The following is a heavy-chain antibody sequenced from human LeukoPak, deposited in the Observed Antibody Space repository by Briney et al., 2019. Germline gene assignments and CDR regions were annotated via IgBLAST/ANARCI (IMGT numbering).Heavy chain of an antibody. J-gene: IGHJ4*02. D-gene: IGHD5-18*01. CDR1: GGSISSGGYY. Sequence: PSETLSLTCTVSGGSISSGGYYWSWIRQHPGKGLEWIGYIYYSGSTYYNPSLKSRVTISVDTSMNQFSLKLSSVTAADTAVYYCAREKNSYGPYFDYWGQGTLVTVSS. CDR2: IYYSGST. CDR3: AREKNSYGPYFDY. V-gene: IGHV4-31*03.